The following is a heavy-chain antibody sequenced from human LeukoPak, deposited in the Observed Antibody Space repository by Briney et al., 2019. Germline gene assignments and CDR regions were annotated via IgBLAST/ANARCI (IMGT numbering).Heavy chain of an antibody. CDR1: GGSFSDYY. V-gene: IGHV4-34*01. CDR2: INHTGGT. D-gene: IGHD1-1*01. CDR3: ARDEPTGTG. Sequence: SETLSLTCAVYGGSFSDYYWSWIRQPPGKGLEWIGEINHTGGTNYNPSLKTRVTMPVDTSKNQLSLKLRSVTAADTAVYCCARDEPTGTGWGQGTLVTVSS. J-gene: IGHJ4*02.